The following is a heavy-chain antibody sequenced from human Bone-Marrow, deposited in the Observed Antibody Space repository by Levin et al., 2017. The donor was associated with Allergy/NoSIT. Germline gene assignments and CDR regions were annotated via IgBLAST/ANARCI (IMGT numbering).Heavy chain of an antibody. CDR2: IKKDGSDQ. CDR3: AREWDDSGSSPLIVR. Sequence: GESLKISCAASGFTFSNYWMSWVRQAPGKGLEWVANIKKDGSDQYYVDSVKGRFTISRDNGKSSLYLQMNSLRAEDTAVYFCAREWDDSGSSPLIVRWGQGTLVTVSS. J-gene: IGHJ4*02. V-gene: IGHV3-7*01. CDR1: GFTFSNYW. D-gene: IGHD3-22*01.